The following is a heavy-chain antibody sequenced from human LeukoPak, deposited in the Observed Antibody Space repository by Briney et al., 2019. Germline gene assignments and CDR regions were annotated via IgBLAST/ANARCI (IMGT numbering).Heavy chain of an antibody. D-gene: IGHD2-15*01. Sequence: PSETLSLTCTVSGGSITSYYWSWIRQPAGKGLEWIGRIYSNENTNYNASLKSRVTMSVDTSKNQFSLKLSSVTAADTAVYYCASGGTTPYYFDDWGQGTLVTVSS. CDR1: GGSITSYY. CDR2: IYSNENT. J-gene: IGHJ4*02. V-gene: IGHV4-4*07. CDR3: ASGGTTPYYFDD.